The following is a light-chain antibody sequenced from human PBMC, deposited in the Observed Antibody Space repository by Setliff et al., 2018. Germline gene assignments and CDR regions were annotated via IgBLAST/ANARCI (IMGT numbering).Light chain of an antibody. CDR1: SSDVGTYNF. V-gene: IGLV2-14*03. J-gene: IGLJ1*01. CDR3: NAYTSRSTYV. CDR2: NVS. Sequence: SALTQPAAVSGSPGQSITISCTGTSSDVGTYNFVSWYQQHHSLGIGPKLIIYNVSGRPSGVSHRFSGSKSDNTASLTISGLQAEDGADYYCNAYTSRSTYVFGSGTKVTVL.